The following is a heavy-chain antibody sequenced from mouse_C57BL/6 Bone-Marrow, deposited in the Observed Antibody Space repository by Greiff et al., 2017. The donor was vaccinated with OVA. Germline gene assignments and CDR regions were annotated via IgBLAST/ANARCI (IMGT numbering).Heavy chain of an antibody. CDR2: LDPGNSDT. V-gene: IGHV1-5*01. CDR3: TTKARIYYGNLFDV. Sequence: EVQLQQSGTVLARPGASVKMSCKTSGYTFTSSWMPWIKQRPGHGLEWIGALDPGNSDTSYHQKFKGKAKLTAVTSASTAYMELSSLTNEESAFYYCTTKARIYYGNLFDVWGTGTTVTVSS. J-gene: IGHJ1*03. D-gene: IGHD2-1*01. CDR1: GYTFTSSW.